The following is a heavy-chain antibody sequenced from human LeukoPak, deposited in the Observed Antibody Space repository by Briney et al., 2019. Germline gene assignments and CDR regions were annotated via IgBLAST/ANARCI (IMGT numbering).Heavy chain of an antibody. D-gene: IGHD3-10*01. J-gene: IGHJ4*02. CDR3: TGSFGELNFFDY. Sequence: GGSLILSCSASGFIFSSYDMNWVRQAPGKGLEWVSHISSSGLTIYYTDSVKGRFTISRDNAKNSLYLQMNSLKIEDTAVYYCTGSFGELNFFDYWGQGTLVTVSS. CDR1: GFIFSSYD. V-gene: IGHV3-48*03. CDR2: ISSSGLTI.